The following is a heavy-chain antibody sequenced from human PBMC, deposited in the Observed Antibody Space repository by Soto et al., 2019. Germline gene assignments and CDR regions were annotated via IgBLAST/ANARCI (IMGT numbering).Heavy chain of an antibody. J-gene: IGHJ4*02. Sequence: SETLSLTCAVSSGSIANSDWWSWVRQPPGKGLEWIGEIYHSGSTKYNPSLKSRVTISVDKSKNQFTLNLTSVTAADTAIYYCARAMVAYSAEPYYFDSWGQGTRVTVSS. CDR1: SGSIANSDW. CDR2: IYHSGST. V-gene: IGHV4-4*02. D-gene: IGHD5-18*01. CDR3: ARAMVAYSAEPYYFDS.